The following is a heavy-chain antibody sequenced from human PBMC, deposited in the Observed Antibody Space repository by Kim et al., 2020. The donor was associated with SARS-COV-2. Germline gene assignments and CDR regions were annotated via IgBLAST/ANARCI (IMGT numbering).Heavy chain of an antibody. Sequence: GGSLRLFCAASGFTFDDYAMHWVRQAPGKGLEWVSLISGDGGSTYYADSVKGRFTISRDNSKNSLYLQMNSLRTEDTALYYCAKDFIAARLANYYYYGMDVWGQGTTVTVSS. CDR3: AKDFIAARLANYYYYGMDV. CDR2: ISGDGGST. V-gene: IGHV3-43*02. D-gene: IGHD6-6*01. J-gene: IGHJ6*02. CDR1: GFTFDDYA.